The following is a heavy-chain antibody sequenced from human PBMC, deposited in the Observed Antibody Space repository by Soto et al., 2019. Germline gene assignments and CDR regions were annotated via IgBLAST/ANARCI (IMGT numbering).Heavy chain of an antibody. CDR1: GFTFSSYG. D-gene: IGHD3-10*01. CDR2: ISYDGSNK. J-gene: IGHJ4*02. CDR3: AKDHYYGSGSYYGYFDY. V-gene: IGHV3-30*18. Sequence: QVQLVESGGGVVQPGRSLRLSCAASGFTFSSYGMHWVRQAPGKGLEWVAVISYDGSNKYYADSVKGRFTISRDNSKNTLYLQMNSLTAEDTAVYYCAKDHYYGSGSYYGYFDYWGQGTLVTVSS.